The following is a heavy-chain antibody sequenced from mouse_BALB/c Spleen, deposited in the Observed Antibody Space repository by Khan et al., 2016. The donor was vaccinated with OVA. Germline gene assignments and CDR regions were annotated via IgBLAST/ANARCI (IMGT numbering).Heavy chain of an antibody. D-gene: IGHD1-1*01. Sequence: QVRLQQSGPELVKPGASVKMSCKASGNTFKSYYIHWVKQRPGQGLEWIGWIYPGDGRTKYNEKFKGKTTLTADKSSSTANMFLSSLTSEDSAIYFCAISYYGSFRYFDVWGAGTTVTVSS. CDR1: GNTFKSYY. CDR3: AISYYGSFRYFDV. J-gene: IGHJ1*01. CDR2: IYPGDGRT. V-gene: IGHV1S56*01.